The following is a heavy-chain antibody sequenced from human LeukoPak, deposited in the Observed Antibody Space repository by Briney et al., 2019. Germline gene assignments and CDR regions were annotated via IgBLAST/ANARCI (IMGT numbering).Heavy chain of an antibody. Sequence: GRSLRLSCAASGFTFSSYGMHWVRQAPGKGLEWVAVIWYDGSNKYYADSVKGRFTISRDNSKNTLYLQMNSLRAEDTAVYYRARDVNSSGWYYYYGMDVWGQGTTVTVSS. CDR1: GFTFSSYG. CDR3: ARDVNSSGWYYYYGMDV. CDR2: IWYDGSNK. J-gene: IGHJ6*02. D-gene: IGHD6-19*01. V-gene: IGHV3-33*01.